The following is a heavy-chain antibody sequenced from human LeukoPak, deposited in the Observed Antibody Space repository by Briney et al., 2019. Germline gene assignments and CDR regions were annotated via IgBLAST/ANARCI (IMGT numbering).Heavy chain of an antibody. D-gene: IGHD4/OR15-4a*01. CDR3: AKNRGANYYNYYMDV. J-gene: IGHJ6*03. V-gene: IGHV3-23*01. Sequence: QPGGSLRLSCAASGFTFSGSAMHWVRQASGKGLEWLSTIGGGGRDTLYADSVKGRFTVSRDNSKNTLYLQMSSLRAEDTAVYFCAKNRGANYYNYYMDVWGKGTTVTVSS. CDR1: GFTFSGSA. CDR2: IGGGGRDT.